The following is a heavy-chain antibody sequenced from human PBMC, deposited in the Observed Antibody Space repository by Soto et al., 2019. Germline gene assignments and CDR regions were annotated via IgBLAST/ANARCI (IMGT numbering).Heavy chain of an antibody. D-gene: IGHD6-19*01. Sequence: GGSLRISCAASGFTFSSYAMSWVRQAPGKGLEWVSAISGSGGSTYYADSVKGRFTISRDNSKNTLYLQMNSLRAEDTAVYYCAKDHSSGWYRSRGPWTYWGQGTLLTVSS. V-gene: IGHV3-23*01. J-gene: IGHJ4*02. CDR3: AKDHSSGWYRSRGPWTY. CDR1: GFTFSSYA. CDR2: ISGSGGST.